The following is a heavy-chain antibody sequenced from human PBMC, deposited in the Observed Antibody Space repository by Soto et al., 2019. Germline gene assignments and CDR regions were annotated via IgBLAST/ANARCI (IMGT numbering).Heavy chain of an antibody. Sequence: QVHLQESGPGLVKPSGTLSLTCAVSGGSISSNTWWTWARQPPGKGLEWIGAIYHSGNTRYSPSLRSRVTASVDKSKNHVSRRLDAVTAADTSVYYCARSTMVRGVITSIGYWGQGTLVTVSS. CDR1: GGSISSNTW. CDR2: IYHSGNT. J-gene: IGHJ4*02. V-gene: IGHV4-4*02. D-gene: IGHD3-10*01. CDR3: ARSTMVRGVITSIGY.